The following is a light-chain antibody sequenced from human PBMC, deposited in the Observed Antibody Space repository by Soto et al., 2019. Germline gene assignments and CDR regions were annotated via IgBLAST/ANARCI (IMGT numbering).Light chain of an antibody. CDR2: KAS. V-gene: IGKV1-5*03. J-gene: IGKJ1*01. Sequence: DIQMTQSPSTLSASVGDRVTITCRASQSISCWLAWYQQKPGKAPKTLIYKASSLERRVPSRFSGSGSGTEFTLTVSSLQPDDFANYYYQQYNSYSWTFGQGTKVEIK. CDR3: QQYNSYSWT. CDR1: QSISCW.